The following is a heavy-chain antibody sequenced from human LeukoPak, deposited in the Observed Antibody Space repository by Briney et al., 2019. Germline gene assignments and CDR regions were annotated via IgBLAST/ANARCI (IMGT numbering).Heavy chain of an antibody. J-gene: IGHJ4*02. V-gene: IGHV3-74*01. CDR3: TSDTVDTAVGIDY. D-gene: IGHD5-18*01. CDR2: IYGDGSRI. Sequence: RSGGSLRLSCAASGFTFSRHWMPWVRQAPGKGLLWVSRIYGDGSRISYADSVKGRFTISRDNAKNTLFLQMNSLRAEDTAVYYCTSDTVDTAVGIDYWGQGTLVTVSS. CDR1: GFTFSRHW.